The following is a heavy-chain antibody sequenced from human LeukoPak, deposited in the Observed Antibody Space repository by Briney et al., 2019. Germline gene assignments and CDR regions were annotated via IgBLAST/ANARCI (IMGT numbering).Heavy chain of an antibody. Sequence: SVKVSCKASGGTFSSYAISWVRQAPGQGLEWMGGIIPIFGTANYAQKFQGRVTITADESTSTAYMELSSLRSEDTAVYYCASSGELRVYYYYYGLDVWGQGTTVTVSS. CDR2: IIPIFGTA. CDR1: GGTFSSYA. V-gene: IGHV1-69*13. CDR3: ASSGELRVYYYYYGLDV. J-gene: IGHJ6*02. D-gene: IGHD2-15*01.